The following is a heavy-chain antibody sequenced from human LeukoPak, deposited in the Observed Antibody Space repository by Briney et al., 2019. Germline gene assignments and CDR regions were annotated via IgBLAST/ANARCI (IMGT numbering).Heavy chain of an antibody. Sequence: ASVKVSCKASGYTFTSYYMHWVRQAPGQGLEWMGIINPSGGSTSYAQKFQGRVTMTRDMSTSTVYMELSSLRSEDTAVHYCARGVRNYYDSPRGWFDPWGQGTLVTVSS. V-gene: IGHV1-46*01. CDR2: INPSGGST. J-gene: IGHJ5*02. CDR1: GYTFTSYY. D-gene: IGHD3-22*01. CDR3: ARGVRNYYDSPRGWFDP.